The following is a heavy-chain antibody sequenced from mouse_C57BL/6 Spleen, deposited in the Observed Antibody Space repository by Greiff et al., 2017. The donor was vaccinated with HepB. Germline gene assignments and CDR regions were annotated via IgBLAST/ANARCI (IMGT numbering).Heavy chain of an antibody. Sequence: EVKLMESGGGLVQPGGSMKLSCAASGFTFSDAWMDWVRQSPEKGLEWVAEIRNKANNHATYYAESVKGRFTISRDDSKSSVYLQMNSLRAEDTGIYYCTRFYYYGSSPYFDYWGQGTTLTVSS. J-gene: IGHJ2*01. V-gene: IGHV6-6*01. CDR2: IRNKANNHAT. CDR1: GFTFSDAW. CDR3: TRFYYYGSSPYFDY. D-gene: IGHD1-1*01.